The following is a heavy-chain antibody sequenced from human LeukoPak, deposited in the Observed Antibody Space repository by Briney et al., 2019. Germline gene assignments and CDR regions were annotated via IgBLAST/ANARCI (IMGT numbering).Heavy chain of an antibody. CDR2: ISNDGNKK. D-gene: IGHD2-8*01. CDR1: GFIFSSYD. J-gene: IGHJ4*02. V-gene: IGHV3-30*18. CDR3: AKDGLMRFFDY. Sequence: PGRSLRLSCAASGFIFSSYDMYWVRQAPGKGLEWVAVISNDGNKKQYADSVKGRFTISRDNSKNTLYLQMNSLRADDTAVYHCAKDGLMRFFDYWGQGTLVTVSS.